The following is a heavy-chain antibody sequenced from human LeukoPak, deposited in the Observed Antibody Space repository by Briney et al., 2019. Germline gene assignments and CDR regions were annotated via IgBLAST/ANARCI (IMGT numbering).Heavy chain of an antibody. CDR3: ARHHQLGRVGRSGDAFDI. V-gene: IGHV4-39*01. D-gene: IGHD5-24*01. CDR1: GCTISSSSYY. CDR2: IYYSGST. Sequence: AETLSLTCTVSGCTISSSSYYWGWIRQPPGKGLVWIGSIYYSGSTYYNPSLKSRVTISVDTSKNQFSLKLSPVTAADTAVYYCARHHQLGRVGRSGDAFDIWGQGTMVTVSS. J-gene: IGHJ3*02.